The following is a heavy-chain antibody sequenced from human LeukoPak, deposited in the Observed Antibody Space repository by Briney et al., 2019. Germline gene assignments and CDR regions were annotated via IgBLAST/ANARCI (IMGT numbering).Heavy chain of an antibody. Sequence: GASVTVSCTASGGTFSSYAISWVRHAPGQGLEWMGGIIPIFGTANYAQTFQGRVTITTDESTSTAYMELSSLRSEDTAVYCCAFGGEYYDRSGYYGHGPYMDVWGKGTTVTVSS. CDR3: AFGGEYYDRSGYYGHGPYMDV. CDR1: GGTFSSYA. V-gene: IGHV1-69*05. CDR2: IIPIFGTA. D-gene: IGHD3-22*01. J-gene: IGHJ6*03.